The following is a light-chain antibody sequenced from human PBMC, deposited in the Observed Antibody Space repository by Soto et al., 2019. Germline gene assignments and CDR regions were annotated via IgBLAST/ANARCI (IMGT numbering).Light chain of an antibody. CDR3: AAWDDSLNGPV. Sequence: QSVLTQPPSASGTPGQRVTISCSGSSSNIGTNTVNWYQQLPGTAPKILIYNNNQRPSGVPDRFSGSKSGTSASLAISGLQSEDEADYYCAAWDDSLNGPVFGGGTKLTVL. CDR2: NNN. CDR1: SSNIGTNT. V-gene: IGLV1-44*01. J-gene: IGLJ2*01.